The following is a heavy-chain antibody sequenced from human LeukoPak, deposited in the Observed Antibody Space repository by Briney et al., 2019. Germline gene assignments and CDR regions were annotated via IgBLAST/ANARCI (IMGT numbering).Heavy chain of an antibody. CDR1: GFTFSGYS. D-gene: IGHD1-7*01. CDR2: ISSSSSYI. Sequence: GGSLRLSCAGSGFTFSGYSLNWVRQAPGKGLEWVSSISSSSSYIYYADSVKGRFTISRDNAKNSLYLQMNSLRAEDMALYYCAKDYWNYPTGYFDYWGQGTLVTVSS. CDR3: AKDYWNYPTGYFDY. V-gene: IGHV3-21*04. J-gene: IGHJ4*02.